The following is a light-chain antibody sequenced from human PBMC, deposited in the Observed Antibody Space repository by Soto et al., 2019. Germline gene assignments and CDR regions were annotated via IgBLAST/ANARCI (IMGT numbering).Light chain of an antibody. CDR1: SGDIGGYNY. J-gene: IGLJ2*01. V-gene: IGLV2-8*01. Sequence: QSALTQPPSASGSPGQSVTISCTGTSGDIGGYNYVSWYQQHPGKAPKLLIYEVSKRPSGVPDRFSGSKSGNTASLTVSGPQAEDEAEYYCSSYVGTNTLVFGGGTKVTVL. CDR3: SSYVGTNTLV. CDR2: EVS.